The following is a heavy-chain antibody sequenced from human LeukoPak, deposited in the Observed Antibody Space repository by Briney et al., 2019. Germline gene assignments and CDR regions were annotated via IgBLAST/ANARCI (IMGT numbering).Heavy chain of an antibody. Sequence: PGGSLRLSCAASGFTFSSYAMHWVRQAPGKGLEWVSSISSSSSYIYYADSVKGRFTISRDNAKNSLYLQMNSLRAEDTAVYYCARSRVATTHYYYYGMDVWGQGTTVTVSS. J-gene: IGHJ6*02. CDR2: ISSSSSYI. V-gene: IGHV3-21*01. CDR1: GFTFSSYA. D-gene: IGHD5-12*01. CDR3: ARSRVATTHYYYYGMDV.